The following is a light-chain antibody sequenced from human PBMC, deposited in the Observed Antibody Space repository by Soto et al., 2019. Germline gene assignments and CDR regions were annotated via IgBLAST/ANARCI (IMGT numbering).Light chain of an antibody. J-gene: IGKJ5*01. CDR1: QTFIRY. V-gene: IGKV1-39*01. CDR2: XAS. Sequence: DIHITQSLSSLPAFLGDRVIVPXRTRQTFIRYFNWYQQEPGKAPKXXNYXASTLRSEVPSRFSGSGSGTDFTLTISSLQAEDVATYCCQQRYSTPTVGLGTRLEIK. CDR3: QQRYSTPT.